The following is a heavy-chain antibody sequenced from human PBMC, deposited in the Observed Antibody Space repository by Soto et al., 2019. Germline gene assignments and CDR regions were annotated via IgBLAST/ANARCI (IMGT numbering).Heavy chain of an antibody. CDR2: INPNSGGT. CDR3: ALFNWNYGLTA. J-gene: IGHJ5*02. V-gene: IGHV1-2*04. Sequence: ASVKASCKASGYTFTGYYMHWVRQAPGQGLEWMGWINPNSGGTNYAQKFQGWVTMTRDTSISTAYMELSRLRSDDTAVYYCALFNWNYGLTAWGQGTLVTVSS. D-gene: IGHD1-7*01. CDR1: GYTFTGYY.